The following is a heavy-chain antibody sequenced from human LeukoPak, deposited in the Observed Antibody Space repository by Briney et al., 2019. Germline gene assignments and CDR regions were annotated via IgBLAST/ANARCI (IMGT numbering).Heavy chain of an antibody. CDR1: GDSISSSSYY. Sequence: SETLSLTCTVSGDSISSSSYYWGWIRQPPGKGLEWIGSIYYSGSTYYNPSLRSRVTISVDTSKNQFSLKLSSVTAADTAVYYCARRSVSSSPRGFFDYWGQGTLVTVSS. CDR3: ARRSVSSSPRGFFDY. CDR2: IYYSGST. J-gene: IGHJ4*02. D-gene: IGHD6-6*01. V-gene: IGHV4-39*01.